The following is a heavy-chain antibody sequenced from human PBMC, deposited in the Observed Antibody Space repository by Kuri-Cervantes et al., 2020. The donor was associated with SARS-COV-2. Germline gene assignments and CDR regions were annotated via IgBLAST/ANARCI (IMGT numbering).Heavy chain of an antibody. J-gene: IGHJ6*02. CDR1: GFTFSSYA. CDR2: ISYDGSNK. D-gene: IGHD3-3*01. Sequence: GGSLRLSCAASGFTFSSYAMHWVRQAPGKGLEWVAVISYDGSNKYYADSVKGRFTISRDNSKNTLYLQMNSLRAEDTAVYYCAREEWLLSSDYYYYYYGKDAWGQGTTVTVSS. V-gene: IGHV3-30-3*01. CDR3: AREEWLLSSDYYYYYYGKDA.